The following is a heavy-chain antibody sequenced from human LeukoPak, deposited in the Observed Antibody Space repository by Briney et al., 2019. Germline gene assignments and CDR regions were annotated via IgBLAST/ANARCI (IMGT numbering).Heavy chain of an antibody. V-gene: IGHV3-7*01. J-gene: IGHJ4*02. Sequence: PGGSLGLSCAASGFTFSSYWMSWVRQAPGKGLEWVANIKQDGSEKYYVDSVKGRFTISRDNAKNSLYLQMNSLRAEDTAVYYCARDRRGYYYGSGSYLRYLDYWGQGTLVTVSS. CDR2: IKQDGSEK. CDR3: ARDRRGYYYGSGSYLRYLDY. CDR1: GFTFSSYW. D-gene: IGHD3-10*01.